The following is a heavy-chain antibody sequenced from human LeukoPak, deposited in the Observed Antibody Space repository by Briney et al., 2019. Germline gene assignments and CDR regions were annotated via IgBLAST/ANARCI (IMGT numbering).Heavy chain of an antibody. J-gene: IGHJ4*02. CDR3: AILDYYHSSGSIWGLGY. CDR2: VYHNGNT. Sequence: SSETLSLTCAVYGGSFSGYYWSWIRQPPGKGLEWIGEVYHNGNTNYNTSLKSRVTISVDKSKNQFSLDLSSVTAADSAVYYCAILDYYHSSGSIWGLGYWGQGTLVTVSS. V-gene: IGHV4-34*01. CDR1: GGSFSGYY. D-gene: IGHD3-22*01.